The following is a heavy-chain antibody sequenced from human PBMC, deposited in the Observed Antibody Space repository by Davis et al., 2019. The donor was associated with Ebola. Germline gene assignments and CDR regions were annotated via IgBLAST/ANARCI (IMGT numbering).Heavy chain of an antibody. Sequence: MPSETLSLTCTVSGGSISSGDYFWSWIRQPPGKGLAWIGYIYFSGRTYYNPSLKSRVTISVDPSKNQFSLKLSSVTAADTAVYYCARARVGISYWFDPWGQGTLVTVSS. J-gene: IGHJ5*02. CDR3: ARARVGISYWFDP. CDR2: IYFSGRT. V-gene: IGHV4-30-4*01. CDR1: GGSISSGDYF. D-gene: IGHD2-21*01.